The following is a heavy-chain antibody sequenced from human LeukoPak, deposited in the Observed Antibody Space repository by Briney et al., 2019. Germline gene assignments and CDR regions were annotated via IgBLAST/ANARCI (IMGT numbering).Heavy chain of an antibody. CDR3: AKDINSDY. Sequence: GGSLRLSCAASGFTFSNYWMNWVRQAPGKGLEWVANIKQDGSQKYYVDSVKGRFTISRDNSKNTLYLQMNSLRAEDTAVYYCAKDINSDYWGQGTLVTVSS. D-gene: IGHD3-10*01. CDR1: GFTFSNYW. J-gene: IGHJ4*02. V-gene: IGHV3-7*03. CDR2: IKQDGSQK.